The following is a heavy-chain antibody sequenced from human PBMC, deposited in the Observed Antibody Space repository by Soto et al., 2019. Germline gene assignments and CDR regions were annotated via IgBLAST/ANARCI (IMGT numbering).Heavy chain of an antibody. D-gene: IGHD3-22*01. CDR3: AIGQCHSGWDFPL. Sequence: QEQLQQWGAGLLTTSETLFLTCAVDCGSFSGHFWSLIRQPPVKGLAWIGEMNHGGVNNYTPSLERRLTLSGDPMKRTISLKLTSVTAADTAVYYCAIGQCHSGWDFPLWGGCTPVT. J-gene: IGHJ2*01. CDR1: CGSFSGHF. CDR2: MNHGGVN. V-gene: IGHV4-34*02.